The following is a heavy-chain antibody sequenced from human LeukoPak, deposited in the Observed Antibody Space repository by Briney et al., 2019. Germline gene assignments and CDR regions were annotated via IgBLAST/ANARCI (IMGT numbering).Heavy chain of an antibody. CDR2: IYTSGST. J-gene: IGHJ4*02. CDR3: ARDQRYCSSTSCPIDY. V-gene: IGHV4-61*02. CDR1: GGSISSGSYY. D-gene: IGHD2-2*01. Sequence: SQTLSLTCTVSGGSISSGSYYWSWIRQPAGKGLEWIGRIYTSGSTNYNPSLKSRVTISVDTSKNQFSLKLSSVTAADTAVYYCARDQRYCSSTSCPIDYWGQGTLVTVSS.